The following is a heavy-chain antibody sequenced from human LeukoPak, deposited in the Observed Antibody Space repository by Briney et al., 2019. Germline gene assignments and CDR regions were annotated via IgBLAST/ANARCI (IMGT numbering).Heavy chain of an antibody. Sequence: SETLSLTCTVSGGSVSSASYYWAWIRQPPGKGLEWIGYIYASGNTNYNPSLKSRVTISVDTSKNQFSLKLSSVTAADTAVYYCARDPPVAGTSWGQGTLVTVSS. CDR3: ARDPPVAGTS. J-gene: IGHJ4*02. CDR1: GGSVSSASYY. D-gene: IGHD6-19*01. CDR2: IYASGNT. V-gene: IGHV4-61*01.